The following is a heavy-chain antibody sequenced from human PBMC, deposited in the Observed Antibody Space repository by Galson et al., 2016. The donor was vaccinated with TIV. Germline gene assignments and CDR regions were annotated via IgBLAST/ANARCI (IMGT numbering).Heavy chain of an antibody. J-gene: IGHJ4*02. Sequence: SLRLSCAASGFTFSSYTFHWVRQTPGKGLEWVAIISHDGNNKDVADSVQGRFTIPRDRSKNTVYLQMNNLRPEDTALYFCTRDGRGNWKYVDYFDYWGQGTLVTVSS. CDR2: ISHDGNNK. CDR1: GFTFSSYT. CDR3: TRDGRGNWKYVDYFDY. V-gene: IGHV3-30-3*01. D-gene: IGHD1-7*01.